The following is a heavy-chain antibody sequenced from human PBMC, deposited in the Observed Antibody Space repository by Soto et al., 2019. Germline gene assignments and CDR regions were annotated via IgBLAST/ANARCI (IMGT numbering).Heavy chain of an antibody. D-gene: IGHD3-16*02. CDR3: ARIPPSMNTFVGVIVVDAFDI. J-gene: IGHJ3*02. V-gene: IGHV2-26*01. CDR2: IFSNDEK. Sequence: QVTLKESGPVLVKPTETLTLTCTVSGFSLRNARMGVSRIRQPPGKALEWLAHIFSNDEKSYSTSLKSSLTISDDTCKRKVVLTMVNVDPVDTATYYCARIPPSMNTFVGVIVVDAFDICCEGRMVGVSS. CDR1: GFSLRNARMG.